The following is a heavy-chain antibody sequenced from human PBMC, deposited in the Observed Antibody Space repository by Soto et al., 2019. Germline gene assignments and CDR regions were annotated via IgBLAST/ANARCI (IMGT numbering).Heavy chain of an antibody. J-gene: IGHJ3*02. CDR2: IYHSGST. CDR3: ARWPSRYSSSTPASTPDAFDI. CDR1: SGSISSSNW. V-gene: IGHV4-4*02. D-gene: IGHD6-6*01. Sequence: SETLSLTCAVSSGSISSSNWWSWVRQPPGKGLEWIGEIYHSGSTNYNPSLKSRVTISVDKSKNQFSLKLSSVTAADTAVYYCARWPSRYSSSTPASTPDAFDIWGQGTMVTVSS.